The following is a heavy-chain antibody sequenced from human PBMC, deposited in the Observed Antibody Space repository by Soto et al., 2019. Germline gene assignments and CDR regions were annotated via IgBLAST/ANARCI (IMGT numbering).Heavy chain of an antibody. J-gene: IGHJ4*02. D-gene: IGHD3-10*01. CDR1: GFTFSSYE. CDR2: ISSSGSTI. V-gene: IGHV3-48*03. CDR3: ARVRGGPPFNY. Sequence: EVQLVESGGGLVQPGGSLRLSCAASGFTFSSYEMNWVRQAPGKGLEWVSYISSSGSTIYYPDSVKGRFTISRDNAKNSLYLQMNSLRAEDTAVYYCARVRGGPPFNYWGQGTLVTVSS.